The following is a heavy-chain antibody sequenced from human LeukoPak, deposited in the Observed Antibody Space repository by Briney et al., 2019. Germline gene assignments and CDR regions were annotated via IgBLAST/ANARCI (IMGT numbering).Heavy chain of an antibody. CDR3: ARDYDQYYMDV. CDR2: IRYNGNNQ. CDR1: GFTFNNYG. V-gene: IGHV3-30*02. Sequence: GGSLRLSCAASGFTFNNYGMHWVRQAPGKGLEWVAFIRYNGNNQYYADSVKGRFTISRDNAKNTLYLQMNSLRPEDTAVYYCARDYDQYYMDVWGKGTTVTVSS. J-gene: IGHJ6*03. D-gene: IGHD3-3*01.